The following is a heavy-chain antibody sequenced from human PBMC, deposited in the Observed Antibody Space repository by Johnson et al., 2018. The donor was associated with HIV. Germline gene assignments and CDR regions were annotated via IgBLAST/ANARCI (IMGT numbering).Heavy chain of an antibody. Sequence: QEQLVESGGGVVQPGRSLRLSCAASGFTFSSYGMHWVRQAPGKGLEWVAFIRYDGSNKYYADSVKGRFTISRDNSKNTLYLQMNSLKIEDTAVYYCATDLFSLILEDDAFDTWGQGTMVTVSS. CDR1: GFTFSSYG. J-gene: IGHJ3*02. CDR2: IRYDGSNK. V-gene: IGHV3-30*02. CDR3: ATDLFSLILEDDAFDT.